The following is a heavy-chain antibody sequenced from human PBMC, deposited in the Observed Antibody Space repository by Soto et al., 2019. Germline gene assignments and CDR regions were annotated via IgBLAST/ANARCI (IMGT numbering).Heavy chain of an antibody. CDR2: ISASGGGT. CDR1: GFSFSSYA. J-gene: IGHJ4*02. V-gene: IGHV3-23*01. D-gene: IGHD6-19*01. CDR3: AMKEAGNRPFDY. Sequence: PGGSLRLSCAASGFSFSSYAMSWVRQAPGKGLEWVSAISASGGGTYYADSVKGRLTISRDNSKNTLSLQLNSLRAEDTAIYYCAMKEAGNRPFDYWGQGTLVTVSS.